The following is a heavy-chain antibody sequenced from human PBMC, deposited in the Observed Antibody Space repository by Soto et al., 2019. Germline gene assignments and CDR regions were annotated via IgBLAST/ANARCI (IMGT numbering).Heavy chain of an antibody. J-gene: IGHJ3*02. V-gene: IGHV1-18*01. CDR1: GYTFTSYG. D-gene: IGHD6-13*01. CDR2: ISAYYGNT. CDR3: ERHRIAAAQSHDAFDI. Sequence: APVKVSCKASGYTFTSYGISWVRQAPGQGIEWMGWISAYYGNTNYAEKLQGRVTMTTDTSTSTAYTELRSLRSDDTAVYYCERHRIAAAQSHDAFDIWGQGTMVTVSS.